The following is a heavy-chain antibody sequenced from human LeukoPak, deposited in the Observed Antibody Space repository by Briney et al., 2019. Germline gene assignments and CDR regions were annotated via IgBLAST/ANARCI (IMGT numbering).Heavy chain of an antibody. CDR2: ICSGDNSR. V-gene: IGHV3-23*01. CDR1: GFTFSSYA. Sequence: GGSLRLSCVASGFTFSSYAMSWVRQAPGKGLEWVSGICSGDNSRYYADSVKGRFTISRDNSKNTLYLQMNSLRADDTAVYYCAKQATTSCYTGSDYWGQGTLVTVSS. D-gene: IGHD2-2*02. J-gene: IGHJ4*02. CDR3: AKQATTSCYTGSDY.